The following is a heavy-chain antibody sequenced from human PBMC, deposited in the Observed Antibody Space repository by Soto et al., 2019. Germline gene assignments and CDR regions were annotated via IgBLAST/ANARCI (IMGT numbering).Heavy chain of an antibody. CDR3: ARHGRQLVLESWFDP. CDR1: GYSFTNYW. V-gene: IGHV5-51*01. Sequence: GESLKISCKGSGYSFTNYWIGWVRQMPGKGLEWMGIIYPGDSDTRYSPSFQGQVTISADKSISTAYLQWSSLKASDTAMYYCARHGRQLVLESWFDPWGQGTLVTVSS. J-gene: IGHJ5*02. D-gene: IGHD6-13*01. CDR2: IYPGDSDT.